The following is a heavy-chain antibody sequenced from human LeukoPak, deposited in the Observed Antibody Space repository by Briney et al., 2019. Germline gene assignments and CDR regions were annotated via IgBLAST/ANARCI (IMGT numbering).Heavy chain of an antibody. CDR2: IYHGGST. CDR1: GYSISSGYY. CDR3: ARPDYYDSSGYDY. Sequence: PSETLSLTCAVSGYSISSGYYWGWIRQPPGKGLEWIGSIYHGGSTYYNPSPKSRVTISVDTSKNQFSLKLSSVTAADTAVYYCARPDYYDSSGYDYWGQGTLVTVSS. D-gene: IGHD3-22*01. V-gene: IGHV4-38-2*01. J-gene: IGHJ4*02.